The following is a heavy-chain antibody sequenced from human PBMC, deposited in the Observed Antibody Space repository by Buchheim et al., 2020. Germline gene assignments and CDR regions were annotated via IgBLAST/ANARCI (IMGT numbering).Heavy chain of an antibody. CDR3: ARDYDILTGPRYYYGMDV. CDR1: GFTFSSYS. J-gene: IGHJ6*02. V-gene: IGHV3-48*01. D-gene: IGHD3-9*01. Sequence: EVQLVESGGGLVQPGGSLRLSCAASGFTFSSYSMNWVRQAPGKGLEWVSYISSSSSTIYYADSVQGRFIISRDNAKNSLYLQMNSLRAEDTAVYYCARDYDILTGPRYYYGMDVWGQGTT. CDR2: ISSSSSTI.